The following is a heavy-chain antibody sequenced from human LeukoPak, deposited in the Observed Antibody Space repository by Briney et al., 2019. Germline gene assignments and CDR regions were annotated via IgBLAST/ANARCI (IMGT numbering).Heavy chain of an antibody. V-gene: IGHV1-69*13. CDR3: ARGDCSSTSCYPSLYYFDY. D-gene: IGHD2-2*01. CDR2: IIPIFGTA. J-gene: IGHJ4*02. CDR1: GGTFSSYA. Sequence: SVKVSCKASGGTFSSYAISWVRQAPGQGLEWMGGIIPIFGTANYAQKFQGRVTITADESTSTAYMELSSLRSEDTAVYYCARGDCSSTSCYPSLYYFDYWGQGTLVTVS.